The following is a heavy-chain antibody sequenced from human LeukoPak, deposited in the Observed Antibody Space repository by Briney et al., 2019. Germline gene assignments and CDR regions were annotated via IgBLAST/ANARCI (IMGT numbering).Heavy chain of an antibody. D-gene: IGHD3-22*01. CDR3: ARGVFHSSYFDY. CDR1: GGSISSGDYY. CDR2: IYYSGST. J-gene: IGHJ4*02. Sequence: SSQTLSLTCTVSGGSISSGDYYWSWIRQPPGKGLEWIGYIYYSGSTYYNPSLKSRVTLSVDASKKQFSLKLRSVTAADTAVYYCARGVFHSSYFDYWGQGTLVTVSS. V-gene: IGHV4-30-4*01.